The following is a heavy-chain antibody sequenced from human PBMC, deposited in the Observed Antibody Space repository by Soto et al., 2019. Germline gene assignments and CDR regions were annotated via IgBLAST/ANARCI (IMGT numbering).Heavy chain of an antibody. CDR1: GFTFSNTW. V-gene: IGHV3-15*01. CDR3: TTPQFLLRWSFGY. D-gene: IGHD3-16*01. CDR2: IKSKTDGGTT. J-gene: IGHJ4*02. Sequence: XVSLRLSCAASGFTFSNTWMSWVRQAPGKGLEWVSRIKSKTDGGTTDYAAPVKGRFTISRDDSKDTLDLQMNSLRTEDTGVYYCTTPQFLLRWSFGYWGQGTLVTFSS.